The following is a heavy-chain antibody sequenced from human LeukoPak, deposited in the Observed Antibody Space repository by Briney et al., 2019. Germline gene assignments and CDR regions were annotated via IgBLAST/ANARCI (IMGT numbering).Heavy chain of an antibody. Sequence: GGSLRLSCAASGFTFSSYAMSWVRQAPGKGLEWVSAISGSGGSTYYADSVKGRFTISRDNSKNTLYLQMNSLRAEDTAVYYCAIVLVVGMWELNIDYWGQGTLVSVSS. D-gene: IGHD1-26*01. J-gene: IGHJ4*02. CDR2: ISGSGGST. CDR3: AIVLVVGMWELNIDY. CDR1: GFTFSSYA. V-gene: IGHV3-23*01.